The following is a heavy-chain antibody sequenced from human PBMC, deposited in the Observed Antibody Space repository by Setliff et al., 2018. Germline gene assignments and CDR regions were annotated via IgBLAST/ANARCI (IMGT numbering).Heavy chain of an antibody. J-gene: IGHJ4*02. CDR3: ARSGMPRLLYVGY. V-gene: IGHV4-61*09. CDR1: GGSISEPNYY. D-gene: IGHD2-21*01. CDR2: IYTRGST. Sequence: ASETLSLTCTVSGGSISEPNYYWSWIRQPVGKGLEWIGHIYTRGSTNYNPSLKSRVAISLDTSKSQFSLRLSSLTAADTAVYYCARSGMPRLLYVGYWGLGTLVTVSS.